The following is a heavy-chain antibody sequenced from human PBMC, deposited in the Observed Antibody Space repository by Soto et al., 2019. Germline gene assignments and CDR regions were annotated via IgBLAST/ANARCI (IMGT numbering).Heavy chain of an antibody. D-gene: IGHD2-8*02. Sequence: SETLSLTCAVYGGSFSGYYWTWIRQPPGTGLEWIGEINHSGSTNYNPSLKSRVTISVDTPKNQFSLKLTSVTAADTAVYYCARDKLTGLFDYWGQGTLVTVSS. J-gene: IGHJ4*02. CDR1: GGSFSGYY. CDR3: ARDKLTGLFDY. V-gene: IGHV4-34*01. CDR2: INHSGST.